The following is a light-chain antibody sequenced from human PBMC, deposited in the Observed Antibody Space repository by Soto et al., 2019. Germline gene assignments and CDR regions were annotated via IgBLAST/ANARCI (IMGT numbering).Light chain of an antibody. J-gene: IGKJ3*01. Sequence: EIVLPQSPGPLSLSPGGRATLSCRARQSVSSSYLAWYQQKPGQAPRLLIYGASSRATGIPDRFSGSGSGTDFTLTISRLEPEDLAVYYCQQYGSSPFTFGPGTKVDIK. CDR2: GAS. V-gene: IGKV3-20*01. CDR1: QSVSSSY. CDR3: QQYGSSPFT.